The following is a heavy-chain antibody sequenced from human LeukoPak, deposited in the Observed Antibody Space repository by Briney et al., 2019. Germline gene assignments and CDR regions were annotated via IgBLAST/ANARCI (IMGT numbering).Heavy chain of an antibody. D-gene: IGHD3-16*01. J-gene: IGHJ6*02. CDR2: ISSSSSYI. CDR1: GFTFSSYS. CDR3: ASEWGDYYGMDV. V-gene: IGHV3-21*01. Sequence: GGSLRLSCAASGFTFSSYSMNWVRQAPGKGLEWVSSISSSSSYIYYADSVKGRFTISRDNAKNSLYLQMNSLRAEDTAVYYCASEWGDYYGMDVWGQGTTVTVSS.